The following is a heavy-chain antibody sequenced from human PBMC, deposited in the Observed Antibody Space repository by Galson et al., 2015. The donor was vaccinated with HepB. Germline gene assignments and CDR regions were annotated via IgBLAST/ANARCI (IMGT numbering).Heavy chain of an antibody. J-gene: IGHJ4*02. CDR1: GYTFTNYA. Sequence: SVKVSCKASGYTFTNYAMNWVRQAPGQGLEWMGWININTGNPTYAQGFPGRFVFSLDTSVSTAYLQISSLKADDTAVFYCARAECSGYYYVGYWGQGTLVTVSS. D-gene: IGHD3-22*01. CDR3: ARAECSGYYYVGY. CDR2: ININTGNP. V-gene: IGHV7-4-1*02.